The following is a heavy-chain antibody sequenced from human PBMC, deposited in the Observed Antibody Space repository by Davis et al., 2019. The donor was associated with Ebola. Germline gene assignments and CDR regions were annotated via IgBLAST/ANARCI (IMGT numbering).Heavy chain of an antibody. CDR2: MNPNSGNT. J-gene: IGHJ5*02. Sequence: SVNVSCKASGYTFTSYDLNWVRQATGQGLEWMGWMNPNSGNTGYAQKFQGRVTMTRNTSISTAYMELSSLRSEDTAVYYCARRRSSWTTRNWFEPWGQGTLVTVSS. V-gene: IGHV1-8*01. CDR3: ARRRSSWTTRNWFEP. D-gene: IGHD3/OR15-3a*01. CDR1: GYTFTSYD.